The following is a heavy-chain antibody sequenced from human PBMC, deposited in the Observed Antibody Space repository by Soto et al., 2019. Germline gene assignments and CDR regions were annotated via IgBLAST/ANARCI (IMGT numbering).Heavy chain of an antibody. CDR3: ANSITISGMDV. D-gene: IGHD3-3*01. CDR2: IWYDGSNK. CDR1: GFTFSSYA. V-gene: IGHV3-33*06. Sequence: QVQLVESGGGVVQPGRSLRLSCAASGFTFSSYAMHWVRQAPGKGLEWVAVIWYDGSNKYYADSVKGRFTISRDNSKNTLYLQMNRLRAEETAVYSWANSITISGMDVWGQGTTVTVSS. J-gene: IGHJ6*02.